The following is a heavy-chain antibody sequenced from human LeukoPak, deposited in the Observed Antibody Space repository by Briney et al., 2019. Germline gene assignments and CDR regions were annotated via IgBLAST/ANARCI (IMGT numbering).Heavy chain of an antibody. CDR1: LLNISSHK. J-gene: IGHJ6*03. V-gene: IGHV3-48*03. D-gene: IGHD2-21*01. CDR3: ARDRLIGDYYYYMDV. Sequence: GGSLRLSRAASLLNISSHKIKWVPGAPRKGRERGSYISSSGSTIYYADSVKGRFTISRDNAKNSLYLQMNSLRAEDTAVYYCARDRLIGDYYYYMDVWGKGTTVTVSS. CDR2: ISSSGSTI.